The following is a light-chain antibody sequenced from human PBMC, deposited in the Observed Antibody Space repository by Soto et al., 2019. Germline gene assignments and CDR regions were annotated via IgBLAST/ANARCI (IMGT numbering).Light chain of an antibody. CDR2: AAS. CDR3: LHDYNYPYT. CDR1: QGIRND. V-gene: IGKV1-6*01. J-gene: IGKJ2*01. Sequence: AIQMTQSPSSLSASVGDRVTITCRASQGIRNDLGWYQQKPGKAPNLLIYAASSLQSGVPSRFSGSGSGPDFTLTISSLQPEDFATYYCLHDYNYPYTFGQGTKVDIK.